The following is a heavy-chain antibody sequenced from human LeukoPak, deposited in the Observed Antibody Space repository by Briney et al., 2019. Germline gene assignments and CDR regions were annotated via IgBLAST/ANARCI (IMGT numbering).Heavy chain of an antibody. V-gene: IGHV4-4*02. D-gene: IGHD4-17*01. CDR2: IYHSGST. J-gene: IGHJ4*02. Sequence: PSETESLICAVSGGPKSSSNRWSWVRQPPGKGLQWIGEIYHSGSTNYNPSLKSRVTISVDKSKNQFSLKLSSVTAADTAVYYCASDPGTGYGDYADYYYWGQGTLVTVSS. CDR3: ASDPGTGYGDYADYYY. CDR1: GGPKSSSNR.